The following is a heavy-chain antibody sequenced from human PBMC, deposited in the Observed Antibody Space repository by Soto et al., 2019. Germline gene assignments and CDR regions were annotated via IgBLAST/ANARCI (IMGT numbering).Heavy chain of an antibody. D-gene: IGHD3-10*01. Sequence: SGPTLVNPTQTLTLTCTFSGFSLSTSGVGVGWIRQPPGKALEWLALIYWDDTKRYRPFLKSRLTITKDTSENQVVLTMTNMDPVDTGTYYCAHSSGVWSGDRYGMDAWGQGTTVTVSS. J-gene: IGHJ6*02. V-gene: IGHV2-5*02. CDR1: GFSLSTSGVG. CDR3: AHSSGVWSGDRYGMDA. CDR2: IYWDDTK.